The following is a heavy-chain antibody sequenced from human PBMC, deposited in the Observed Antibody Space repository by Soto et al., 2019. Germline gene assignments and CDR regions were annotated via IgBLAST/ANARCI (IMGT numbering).Heavy chain of an antibody. CDR3: ARHPKYSSGSSWFDP. V-gene: IGHV5-51*01. J-gene: IGHJ5*02. CDR2: IFLGDSDT. Sequence: PGESLKLDCTGSGYIFTNYWIGWVGQIAGKGLEWMGSIFLGDSDTTYSPSFQGQVTVSADKSINTVYLQWSSLKASDTAMYYCARHPKYSSGSSWFDPWGQGTLVTAPQ. CDR1: GYIFTNYW. D-gene: IGHD6-19*01.